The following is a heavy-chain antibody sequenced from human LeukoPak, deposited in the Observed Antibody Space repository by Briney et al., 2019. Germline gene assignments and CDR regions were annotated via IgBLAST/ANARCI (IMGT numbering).Heavy chain of an antibody. J-gene: IGHJ3*02. CDR1: GYTFTTYD. D-gene: IGHD3-22*01. Sequence: ASVKVSCKASGYTFTTYDINWVRQATGQGLEWMGWMNPNSGNTGYAQRFQGRVTMTRDTSTSTVHMELSSLRSEDTAVYYCARGQYYSDTINFYSRHDAFDIWGQGTMVTVSS. CDR3: ARGQYYSDTINFYSRHDAFDI. V-gene: IGHV1-8*01. CDR2: MNPNSGNT.